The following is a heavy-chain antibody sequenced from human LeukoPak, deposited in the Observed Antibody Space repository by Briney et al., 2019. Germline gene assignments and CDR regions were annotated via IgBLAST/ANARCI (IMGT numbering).Heavy chain of an antibody. J-gene: IGHJ4*02. CDR1: GFTVSSNY. CDR3: AREACTSTRCSYDFDY. CDR2: IYGRGGT. Sequence: PGGSLRLSCAASGFTVSSNYMSWVRQAPGKGLEWISVIYGRGGTYYAYSVKGRFTTSRDNSKNTLYLQMNSLRAEDTAVYYCAREACTSTRCSYDFDYWGLGTLVTVSS. D-gene: IGHD2-2*01. V-gene: IGHV3-66*01.